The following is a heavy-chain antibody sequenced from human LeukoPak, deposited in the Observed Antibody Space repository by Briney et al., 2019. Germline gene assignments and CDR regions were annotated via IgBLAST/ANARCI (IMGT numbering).Heavy chain of an antibody. CDR3: ANTHCDSSPIVWNF. J-gene: IGHJ4*02. CDR1: GFTFRNYG. Sequence: GGSLRLSCIASGFTFRNYGMSWVRQAPGKGLEWVSGLSDGGTRIFYADSVKGRFTVSRDNFKNTLYLQMDSLRAEDTAVYYCANTHCDSSPIVWNFWGQGTLVTVSS. CDR2: LSDGGTRI. D-gene: IGHD6-6*01. V-gene: IGHV3-23*01.